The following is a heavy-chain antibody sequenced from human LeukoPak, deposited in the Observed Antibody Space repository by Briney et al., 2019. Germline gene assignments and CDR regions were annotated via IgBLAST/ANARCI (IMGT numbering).Heavy chain of an antibody. V-gene: IGHV3-33*01. Sequence: GRSLRLSCAASGFTFSSYGMHWVRQAPGKGLEWVAVIWYDGSNKYYADSVKGRFTISRDNSKNTLYLQMNSLRAEDTAVYYCARGGTHADSSGWLGEWLNYYYGMDVWGQGTTVTVSS. CDR3: ARGGTHADSSGWLGEWLNYYYGMDV. D-gene: IGHD6-19*01. J-gene: IGHJ6*02. CDR2: IWYDGSNK. CDR1: GFTFSSYG.